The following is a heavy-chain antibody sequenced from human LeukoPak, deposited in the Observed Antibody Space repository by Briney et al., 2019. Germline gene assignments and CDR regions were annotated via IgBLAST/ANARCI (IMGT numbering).Heavy chain of an antibody. Sequence: GGSLRLSCAASGFTFSSYSMNWVRQAPGKGLEWVSSISSSSSYIYYADSVKGRFTISRDNAKNSLYLQMNSLRAEDTGVYYCAREDSSGWYYFDYWGQGTLVTVSS. V-gene: IGHV3-21*01. CDR2: ISSSSSYI. D-gene: IGHD6-19*01. CDR3: AREDSSGWYYFDY. CDR1: GFTFSSYS. J-gene: IGHJ4*02.